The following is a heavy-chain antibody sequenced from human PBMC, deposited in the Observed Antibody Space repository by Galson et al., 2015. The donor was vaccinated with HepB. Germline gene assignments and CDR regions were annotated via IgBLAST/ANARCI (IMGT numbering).Heavy chain of an antibody. D-gene: IGHD4-23*01. CDR2: IKQDGSEK. CDR3: ARESYGGKVFYAFDI. Sequence: SLRLSCAASGFTFSSYWMSWVRQAPGKGLEWVANIKQDGSEKYYVDSVKGRFTISRDNAKNSLYLQMNSLRAEDTAVYYCARESYGGKVFYAFDIWGQGTMVTVSS. J-gene: IGHJ3*02. V-gene: IGHV3-7*01. CDR1: GFTFSSYW.